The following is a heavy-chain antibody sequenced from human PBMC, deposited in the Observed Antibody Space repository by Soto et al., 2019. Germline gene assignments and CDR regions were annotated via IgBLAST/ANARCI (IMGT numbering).Heavy chain of an antibody. CDR3: TGYSYGSYYYYYGMDV. CDR1: GFTFSNAW. Sequence: EVQLVESGGGLVKPGGSLRLSCAASGFTFSNAWMNWVRQAPGKGLEWVGRIKSKTDGGTTDYAAPVKGRFTISRNDSKNTLYLQMNSLKTADTAEYYCTGYSYGSYYYYYGMDVWGQGTTVTVS. J-gene: IGHJ6*02. D-gene: IGHD5-18*01. V-gene: IGHV3-15*07. CDR2: IKSKTDGGTT.